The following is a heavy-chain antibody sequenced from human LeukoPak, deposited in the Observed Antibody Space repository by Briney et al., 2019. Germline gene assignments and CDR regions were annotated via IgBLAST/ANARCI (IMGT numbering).Heavy chain of an antibody. CDR1: GFTFSSYG. Sequence: PGGSLRLSCAASGFTFSSYGMHWVRQAPGKGLEWVAFIRYDGSNKYYADSVKGRFTISRDNSKNTLYLQMNSLRAEDTAVYYCAKTFYYDSSGNVEAFDIWGQGTMVTVPS. CDR3: AKTFYYDSSGNVEAFDI. J-gene: IGHJ3*02. V-gene: IGHV3-30*02. D-gene: IGHD3-22*01. CDR2: IRYDGSNK.